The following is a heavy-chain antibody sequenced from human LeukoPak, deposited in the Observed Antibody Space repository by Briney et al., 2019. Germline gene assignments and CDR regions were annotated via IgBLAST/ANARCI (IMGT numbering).Heavy chain of an antibody. CDR1: GGSFSGYY. CDR3: ASRSPVLPFDY. V-gene: IGHV4-34*01. D-gene: IGHD2-2*01. CDR2: INHSGST. J-gene: IGHJ4*02. Sequence: SETLSLTCAVYGGSFSGYYWSWIRQPPGKGLEWIGEINHSGSTNYNPSLKSRVTISVDTSKDQFSLKLSSVTAADTAVYYCASRSPVLPFDYWGQGTLVTVSS.